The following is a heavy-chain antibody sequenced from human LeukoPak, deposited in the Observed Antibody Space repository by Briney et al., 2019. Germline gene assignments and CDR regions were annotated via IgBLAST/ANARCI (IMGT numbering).Heavy chain of an antibody. CDR2: IYSGGST. CDR1: GFTVSSNY. Sequence: GGSLRLSCAASGFTVSSNYMSWVRQAPGKGLEWVSLIYSGGSTYYADSVKGRFTISRDNSKNTLYLQMNTLRAEDTAIYYCAKEYYNYWSGFWDYWGQGTLVTVSS. J-gene: IGHJ4*02. V-gene: IGHV3-53*01. CDR3: AKEYYNYWSGFWDY. D-gene: IGHD3-3*01.